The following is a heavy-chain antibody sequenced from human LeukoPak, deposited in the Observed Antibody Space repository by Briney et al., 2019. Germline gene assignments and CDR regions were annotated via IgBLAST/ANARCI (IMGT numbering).Heavy chain of an antibody. J-gene: IGHJ6*03. CDR1: GGSISSSNW. V-gene: IGHV4-4*02. CDR3: AREAYCSSTSCSVYYYYYYYMDV. Sequence: SETLSLTCAVSGGSISSSNWWSWVRQPPGKGLEWIGEIYHSGSTNYNPSLKSRVTISVDKSKNQFSLKLSSVTAADTAVYYCAREAYCSSTSCSVYYYYYYYMDVWGKGTTVTISS. CDR2: IYHSGST. D-gene: IGHD2-2*01.